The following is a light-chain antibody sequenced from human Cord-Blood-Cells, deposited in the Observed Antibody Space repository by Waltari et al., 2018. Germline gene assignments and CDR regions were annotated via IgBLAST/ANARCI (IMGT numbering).Light chain of an antibody. CDR2: EGS. Sequence: QSALTQPASVSGSPGQSITTSCPGTSSDVGRYNLVSWYQQHPGKAPKRMIYEGSRRPSGVSNRFSGSKSGNTASLTISGLQAEDEADYYCCSYAGSSTSVFGGGTKLTVL. CDR1: SSDVGRYNL. J-gene: IGLJ3*02. V-gene: IGLV2-23*01. CDR3: CSYAGSSTSV.